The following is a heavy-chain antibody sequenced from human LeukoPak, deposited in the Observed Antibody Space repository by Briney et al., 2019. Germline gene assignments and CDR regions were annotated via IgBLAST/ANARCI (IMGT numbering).Heavy chain of an antibody. D-gene: IGHD6-19*01. J-gene: IGHJ4*02. CDR1: GDSISNYY. V-gene: IGHV4-59*01. Sequence: PSETLSLTCNVSGDSISNYYWTWIRQPPGKGLEWIGHIYHTGNTNYNPSLGSRLTMSVDTSKNQLSLNLNSVTPADTAVYYCAGGGQLLVYDCWGLGTLVTVSS. CDR3: AGGGQLLVYDC. CDR2: IYHTGNT.